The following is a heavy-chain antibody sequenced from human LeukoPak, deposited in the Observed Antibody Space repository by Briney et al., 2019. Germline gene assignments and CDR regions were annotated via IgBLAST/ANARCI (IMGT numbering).Heavy chain of an antibody. V-gene: IGHV3-21*01. CDR2: ISSNKGYI. D-gene: IGHD6-6*01. CDR1: GFSFSSYR. J-gene: IGHJ4*02. Sequence: GGSLRLSCAASGFSFSSYRMNWVRQAPGKGLEWVASISSNKGYIYYADSVKGRFTISRDNGENSLHLQMTSLRAEDAAVYYCARDLGTRKSIAFADWGQGTLVTVSS. CDR3: ARDLGTRKSIAFAD.